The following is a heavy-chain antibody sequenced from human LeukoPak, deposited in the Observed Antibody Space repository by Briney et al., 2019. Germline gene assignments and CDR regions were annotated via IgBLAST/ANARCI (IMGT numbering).Heavy chain of an antibody. Sequence: GGSLRLSCAASGFTFSSYGMHWVRQAPGKGLEWVAVISYDGSSKYYADSVKGRFTISRDNSKNTLYLQINSLRAEDTAVYYCAKDQCGGDCYYFDYWGQGTLVTVSS. V-gene: IGHV3-30*18. CDR1: GFTFSSYG. CDR2: ISYDGSSK. CDR3: AKDQCGGDCYYFDY. J-gene: IGHJ4*02. D-gene: IGHD2-21*02.